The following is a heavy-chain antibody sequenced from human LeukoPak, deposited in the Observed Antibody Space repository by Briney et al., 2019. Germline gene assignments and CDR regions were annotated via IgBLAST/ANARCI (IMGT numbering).Heavy chain of an antibody. Sequence: GGSLRLSCTASGFIFGDYAMSWFRQAPGKGLEWVSSISSSSSYIYYADSVKGRFTISRDNAKNSLYLQMNSLRAEDTAVYYCAREGNTIFGVVSPFDYWGQGTLVAVSS. CDR1: GFIFGDYA. CDR3: AREGNTIFGVVSPFDY. J-gene: IGHJ4*02. CDR2: ISSSSSYI. D-gene: IGHD3-3*01. V-gene: IGHV3-21*01.